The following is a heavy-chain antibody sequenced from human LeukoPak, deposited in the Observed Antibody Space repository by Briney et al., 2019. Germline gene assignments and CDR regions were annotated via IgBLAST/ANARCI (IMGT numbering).Heavy chain of an antibody. J-gene: IGHJ4*02. Sequence: GGSLRLSCAVSGITLSNYGMSWVRQAPGKGLEWVAGISGSGGGTNYADSVKGRFTISRDNPKNTLYLQMNSLRAEDTAVYFCAKRGVVIRVILVGFHKEAYYFDSWGQEALVTVSS. CDR3: AKRGVVIRVILVGFHKEAYYFDS. V-gene: IGHV3-23*01. CDR2: ISGSGGGT. CDR1: GITLSNYG. D-gene: IGHD3-22*01.